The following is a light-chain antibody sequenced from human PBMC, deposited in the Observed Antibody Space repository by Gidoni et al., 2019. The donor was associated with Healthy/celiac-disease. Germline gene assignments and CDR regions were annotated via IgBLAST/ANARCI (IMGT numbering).Light chain of an antibody. CDR1: QSVSSSY. CDR2: GAS. V-gene: IGKV3-20*01. CDR3: QQYGSSPGYT. Sequence: ELVLTQSPGTLSLSPGDRATLSCRASQSVSSSYLAWYQQKPGQAPRLLIYGASSRATGIPDRFSGSGSGTDFTLTISRLEPEDFAVYYCQQYGSSPGYTFGQGTKLEIK. J-gene: IGKJ2*01.